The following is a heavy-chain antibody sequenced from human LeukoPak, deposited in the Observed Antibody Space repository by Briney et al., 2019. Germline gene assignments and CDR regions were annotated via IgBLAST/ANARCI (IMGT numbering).Heavy chain of an antibody. CDR2: IYYRGNT. CDR1: GGSINNYY. J-gene: IGHJ3*02. CDR3: ARDGLGNDAFDI. Sequence: SETLSLTCTVSGGSINNYYWSWIRQPPGKGLEWIGYIYYRGNTNYNPSLKSRVTISVDTSKNQFSLKLSSVTAADTAVYYCARDGLGNDAFDIWGQGTMVTVSS. V-gene: IGHV4-59*12. D-gene: IGHD7-27*01.